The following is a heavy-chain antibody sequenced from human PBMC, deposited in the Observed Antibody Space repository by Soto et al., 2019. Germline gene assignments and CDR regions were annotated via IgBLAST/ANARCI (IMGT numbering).Heavy chain of an antibody. CDR2: IYHSGST. V-gene: IGHV4-30-2*01. Sequence: QLQLQESGSGLVKPSQTLSLTCAVSGGSISSGGYSWSWIRQPPGKGLEWIGYIYHSGSTYYNPSLKSRVTISVDRSKNQFSLKLSSVTAADTAVYYCARDSNPHSSGYYWAHGAFDIWGQGTMVTVSS. CDR3: ARDSNPHSSGYYWAHGAFDI. J-gene: IGHJ3*02. D-gene: IGHD3-22*01. CDR1: GGSISSGGYS.